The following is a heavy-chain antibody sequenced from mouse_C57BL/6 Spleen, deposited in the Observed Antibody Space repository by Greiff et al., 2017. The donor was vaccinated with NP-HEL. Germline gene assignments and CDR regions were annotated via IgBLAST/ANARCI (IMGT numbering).Heavy chain of an antibody. Sequence: VKLQQSGPGLVQPSQSLSITCTVSGFSLTSYGVHWVRQSPGKGLEWLGVIWRGGSTDYNAAFMSRLSITKDNSKSQVFFKMNSLQADDTAIYYCAKSLYYYGSSYWYFDVWGTGTTVTVSS. J-gene: IGHJ1*03. CDR1: GFSLTSYG. CDR3: AKSLYYYGSSYWYFDV. CDR2: IWRGGST. D-gene: IGHD1-1*01. V-gene: IGHV2-5*01.